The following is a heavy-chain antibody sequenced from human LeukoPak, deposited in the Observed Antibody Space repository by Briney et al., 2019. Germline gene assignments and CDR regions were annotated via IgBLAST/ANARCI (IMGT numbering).Heavy chain of an antibody. J-gene: IGHJ5*02. D-gene: IGHD1-1*01. CDR2: INPNSGGT. CDR3: ARVERVAEGFDP. V-gene: IGHV1-2*02. CDR1: GFTFTAYY. Sequence: ASVKVSCKASGFTFTAYYMHWVRQAPGQGLEWMGWINPNSGGTNYAQKFQGRVTMTRDTSISTAYMELSRLRSDDTAVYYCARVERVAEGFDPWGQGTLVTVSS.